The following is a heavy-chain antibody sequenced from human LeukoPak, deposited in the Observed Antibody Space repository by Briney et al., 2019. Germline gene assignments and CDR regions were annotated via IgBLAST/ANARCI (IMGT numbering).Heavy chain of an antibody. CDR2: ISGSGGST. D-gene: IGHD6-19*01. V-gene: IGHV3-23*01. J-gene: IGHJ5*02. CDR3: AKACIGVAYNPRNWFDP. Sequence: PGGSLRLSCAASGFTFSSYAMSWVRQAPGKGLEWVSAISGSGGSTYYADSVKGRFTISRDNSKNTLYLQMNSLRAEDTAVYYCAKACIGVAYNPRNWFDPWGQGTLVTVSS. CDR1: GFTFSSYA.